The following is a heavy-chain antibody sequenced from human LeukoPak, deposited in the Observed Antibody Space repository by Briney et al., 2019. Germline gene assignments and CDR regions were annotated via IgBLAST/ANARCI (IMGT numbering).Heavy chain of an antibody. Sequence: GASVKVSCKASGYTFTGYYMHWVRQAPGQGLEWMGRINPNSGGTNYAQKFQGRVTMTRDTSISTAYMELSRLRSDDTAVYYCARDSSITMIVVVRRDAFDIWGQGTMVTVSS. D-gene: IGHD3-22*01. CDR3: ARDSSITMIVVVRRDAFDI. V-gene: IGHV1-2*06. CDR2: INPNSGGT. J-gene: IGHJ3*02. CDR1: GYTFTGYY.